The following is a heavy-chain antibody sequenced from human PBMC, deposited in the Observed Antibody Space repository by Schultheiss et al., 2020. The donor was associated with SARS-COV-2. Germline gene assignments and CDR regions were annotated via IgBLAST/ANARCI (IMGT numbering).Heavy chain of an antibody. CDR1: GGSISSYY. CDR3: ARWEYSSSSLPY. V-gene: IGHV4-59*01. CDR2: IYYSGST. D-gene: IGHD6-6*01. Sequence: LSLTCTVSGGSISSYYWSWIRQPPGKGLEWIGYIYYSGSTNYNPSLKSRVTISVDTSKNQFSLKLSSVTAADTAVYYCARWEYSSSSLPYWGQGTLVTVSS. J-gene: IGHJ4*02.